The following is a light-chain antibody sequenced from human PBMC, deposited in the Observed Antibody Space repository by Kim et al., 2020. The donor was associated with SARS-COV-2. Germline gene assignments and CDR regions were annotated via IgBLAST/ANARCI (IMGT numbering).Light chain of an antibody. V-gene: IGKV1-27*01. Sequence: DIQMTQSPSSLSAFVGDRVTIACRASQAISNYLAWYQVKPGRVPRLLIYGASTLQSGVPSRFSGGGSGTDFTLTISNLQPEDVATYYCKKYNSAPRTFGQGTKVDIK. CDR1: QAISNY. J-gene: IGKJ1*01. CDR3: KKYNSAPRT. CDR2: GAS.